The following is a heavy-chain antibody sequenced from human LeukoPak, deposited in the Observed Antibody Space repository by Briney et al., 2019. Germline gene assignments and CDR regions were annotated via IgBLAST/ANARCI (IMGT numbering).Heavy chain of an antibody. CDR3: ARQGVVPNKAGWYFDL. D-gene: IGHD3-10*01. CDR2: FYYTGTI. J-gene: IGHJ2*01. Sequence: SETLSLTCIVSGGSMSSTDHFWGWIRQPPGKGLEWIGSFYYTGTIFYSPSLESRGTISIDTSKNQFSLKIRSVTAADTAVYYYARQGVVPNKAGWYFDLWGRGALVTVSS. CDR1: GGSMSSTDHF. V-gene: IGHV4-39*01.